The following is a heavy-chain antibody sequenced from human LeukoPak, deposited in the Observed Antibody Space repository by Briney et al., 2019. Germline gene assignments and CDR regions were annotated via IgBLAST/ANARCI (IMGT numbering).Heavy chain of an antibody. D-gene: IGHD5-24*01. V-gene: IGHV3-7*01. CDR1: GFTFSGNW. J-gene: IGHJ4*02. CDR2: INPDGSQK. CDR3: AKLLGTATTYDS. Sequence: GSLTLSCEASGFTFSGNWMSWVRQAPGKGLERVASINPDGSQKLYVDSVKGRFTISRDNTKSSLYLQMNSLGVEDTAMYYCAKLLGTATTYDSWGQGTRVTVSS.